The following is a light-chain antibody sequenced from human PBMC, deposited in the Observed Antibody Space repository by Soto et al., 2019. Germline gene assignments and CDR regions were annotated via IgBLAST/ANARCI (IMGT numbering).Light chain of an antibody. CDR3: RRGRTWPRVLYF. CDR2: DAS. CDR1: QSVSSY. J-gene: IGKJ2*01. V-gene: IGKV3-11*01. Sequence: EIVLTQSPATLSLSPGERATLSCRASQSVSSYLAWYQQKPGQAPRLLIYDASNRATGIPARFSGSGSGTAFPPTISGQEPKFFDFFYCRRGRTWPRVLYFFGGGTRRE.